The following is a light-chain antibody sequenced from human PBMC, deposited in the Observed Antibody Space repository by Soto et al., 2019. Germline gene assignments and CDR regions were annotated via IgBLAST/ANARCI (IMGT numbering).Light chain of an antibody. CDR3: LLYFGNAQV. Sequence: QTVVTQEPSLTVSPGGTVTLTCASSTGAVTSVSYPNWVQQKPGQAPRSLIYSTSNSHSWTTDRFSGSLLGGKAALTLSGVQPEDEAEYYCLLYFGNAQVFGGGTKVTVL. J-gene: IGLJ3*02. CDR2: STS. CDR1: TGAVTSVSY. V-gene: IGLV7-43*01.